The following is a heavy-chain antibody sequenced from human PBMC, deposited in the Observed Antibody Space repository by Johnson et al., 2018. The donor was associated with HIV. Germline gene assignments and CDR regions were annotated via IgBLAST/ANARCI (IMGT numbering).Heavy chain of an antibody. V-gene: IGHV3-66*01. D-gene: IGHD1-1*01. CDR3: ARGGNEIDAFDI. CDR2: ISTGGSP. J-gene: IGHJ3*02. CDR1: GFIFSDYY. Sequence: MQLVESGGGLVQPGGSLRLSCAASGFIFSDYYMSWIRQAPGKGLEWVSLISTGGSPYYAEPVKDRFTISRDKSKNTLFLQMNSLRAEDTAVYYCARGGNEIDAFDIWGQGTMVTVSS.